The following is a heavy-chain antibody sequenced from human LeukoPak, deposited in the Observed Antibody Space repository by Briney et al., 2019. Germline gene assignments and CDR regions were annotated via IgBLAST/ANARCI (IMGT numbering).Heavy chain of an antibody. J-gene: IGHJ4*02. V-gene: IGHV4-59*01. CDR3: ARAFYSSSWYHKEDFFDY. CDR1: GGSISSYY. Sequence: SETLSLTCTVSGGSISSYYWSWIRQPPGKRLEWIGYIYYSGSTNYNPSLKSRVTISVDTSKNQFSLRLSSMTAADTAVYYCARAFYSSSWYHKEDFFDYWGQGTPVTVSS. CDR2: IYYSGST. D-gene: IGHD6-13*01.